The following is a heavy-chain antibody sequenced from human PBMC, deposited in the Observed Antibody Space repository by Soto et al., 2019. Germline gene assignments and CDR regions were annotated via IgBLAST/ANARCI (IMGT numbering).Heavy chain of an antibody. CDR3: ARPGRIADRLRALDY. V-gene: IGHV1-8*01. CDR1: GYPFTSYD. CDR2: MNPNSGNT. D-gene: IGHD6-6*01. Sequence: GSVKVSFKASGYPFTSYDINLVRQATGQGLEWMGWMNPNSGNTGYAQKFHGRVTMTRNTSISTAYMDLSSLRSEDTAVYYCARPGRIADRLRALDYWGQGTLVTVSS. J-gene: IGHJ4*02.